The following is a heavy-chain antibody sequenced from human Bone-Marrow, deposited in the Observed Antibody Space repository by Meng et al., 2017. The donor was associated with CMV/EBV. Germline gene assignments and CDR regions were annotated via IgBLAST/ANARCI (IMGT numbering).Heavy chain of an antibody. CDR2: IIPIFGTA. V-gene: IGHV1-69*05. J-gene: IGHJ6*02. Sequence: SVKVSCKASGGTFSSYAISWVRQAPGQGLEWMGGIIPIFGTANYAQKFQGRVTITTDESTSTAYMELSSLRSEDTAVYYCARGVATIRGYYYYYGMDVWGQGTTVTVS. CDR3: ARGVATIRGYYYYYGMDV. D-gene: IGHD5-12*01. CDR1: GGTFSSYA.